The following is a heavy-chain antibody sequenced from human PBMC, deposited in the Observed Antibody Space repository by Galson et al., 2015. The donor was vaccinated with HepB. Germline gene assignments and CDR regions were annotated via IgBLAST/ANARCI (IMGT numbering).Heavy chain of an antibody. CDR2: ISDSGHT. Sequence: ETLSLTCTVSGGSISGYFCSWIRQPPGKGLEWIGYISDSGHTNYNSSLKSRVTISVDTSKNQFSLKLSSVTAADTAVYYCARLPYSSALTRFWYFDLWGRGTLFTVSS. CDR3: ARLPYSSALTRFWYFDL. J-gene: IGHJ2*01. V-gene: IGHV4-59*08. CDR1: GGSISGYF. D-gene: IGHD6-19*01.